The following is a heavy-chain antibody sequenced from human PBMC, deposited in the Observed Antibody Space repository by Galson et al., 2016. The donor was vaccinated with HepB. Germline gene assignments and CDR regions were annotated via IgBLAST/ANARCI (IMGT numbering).Heavy chain of an antibody. CDR2: TNQDGSGK. CDR1: GFTFSAYW. V-gene: IGHV3-7*01. D-gene: IGHD6-19*01. J-gene: IGHJ6*02. Sequence: SLRLSCAASGFTFSAYWMAWIRQAPGKGLEWVANTNQDGSGKHYVDSAKGRVTVSRDNAKNSVFLDMNSLRAEDMAVYYCVSGYTSGIWGQGTTVTVSS. CDR3: VSGYTSGI.